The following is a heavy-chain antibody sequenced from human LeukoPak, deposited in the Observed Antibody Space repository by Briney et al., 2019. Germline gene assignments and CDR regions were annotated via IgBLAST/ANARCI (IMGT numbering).Heavy chain of an antibody. D-gene: IGHD5-18*01. CDR2: ISYDGSNK. CDR1: GFTFSSYG. J-gene: IGHJ4*02. Sequence: GRSLRLSCAASGFTFSSYGMHWVRQAPGKGLEWVAVISYDGSNKYYADSVKGRFTISRDNSKNTLYLQMNSLRAEDTAVYYCARGRGGYGYNWGQGTLVTVSS. CDR3: ARGRGGYGYN. V-gene: IGHV3-30*03.